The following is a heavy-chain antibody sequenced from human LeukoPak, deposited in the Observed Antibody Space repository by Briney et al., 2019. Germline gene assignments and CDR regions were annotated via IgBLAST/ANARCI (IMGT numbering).Heavy chain of an antibody. CDR3: TRVRDSNNWWGPFDV. V-gene: IGHV1-18*01. J-gene: IGHJ3*01. CDR2: ISPNNGNT. Sequence: GASVTVSCKAFGYTFGTSSITWVRQAPGQRLEWMGWISPNNGNTHYAQRVQGRVTLTTDTSTSTAYLALRSLRSDDTAIYYCTRVRDSNNWWGPFDVWGQGTTVTVSS. D-gene: IGHD6-13*01. CDR1: GYTFGTSS.